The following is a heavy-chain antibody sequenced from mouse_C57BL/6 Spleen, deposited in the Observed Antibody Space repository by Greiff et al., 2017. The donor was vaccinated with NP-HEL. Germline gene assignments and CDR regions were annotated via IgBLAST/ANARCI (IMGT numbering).Heavy chain of an antibody. Sequence: QVQLQQSGPELVKPGASVKISCKASGYAFSSSWMNWVKQRPGKGLEWIGRIYPGDGDTNYNGKFKGKATLTADKSSSTAYMQLSSLTSEDSAVYFCARCDTTVVEKDWYFDVWGTGTTVTVSS. CDR3: ARCDTTVVEKDWYFDV. D-gene: IGHD1-1*01. CDR1: GYAFSSSW. CDR2: IYPGDGDT. V-gene: IGHV1-82*01. J-gene: IGHJ1*03.